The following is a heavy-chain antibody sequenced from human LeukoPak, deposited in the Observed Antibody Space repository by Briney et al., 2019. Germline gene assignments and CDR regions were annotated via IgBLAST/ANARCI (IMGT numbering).Heavy chain of an antibody. J-gene: IGHJ4*02. CDR1: GGSISSYY. CDR3: ASSVPRGFGELLQPLFDY. CDR2: IYYSGST. V-gene: IGHV4-59*08. D-gene: IGHD3-10*01. Sequence: SETLSLTCTVSGGSISSYYWSWIRQPPGKGLEWIGYIYYSGSTNYNPSLKSRVTISVDTSKNQFSLKLSSVTAADTAVYYCASSVPRGFGELLQPLFDYWGQGTLVTVSS.